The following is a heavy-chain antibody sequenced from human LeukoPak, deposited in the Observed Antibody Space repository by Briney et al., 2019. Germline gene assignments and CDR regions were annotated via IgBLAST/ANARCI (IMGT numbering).Heavy chain of an antibody. V-gene: IGHV1-69*13. CDR3: ATDYDDAFDI. Sequence: VASVKVSCKASGGTFSSYAISWVRQAPEQGLEWTGGIIPIFGTANYAQKFQGRVTITADESTSTAYMELSSLRSEDTAVYYCATDYDDAFDIWGQGTMVTVSS. D-gene: IGHD5-12*01. CDR2: IIPIFGTA. CDR1: GGTFSSYA. J-gene: IGHJ3*02.